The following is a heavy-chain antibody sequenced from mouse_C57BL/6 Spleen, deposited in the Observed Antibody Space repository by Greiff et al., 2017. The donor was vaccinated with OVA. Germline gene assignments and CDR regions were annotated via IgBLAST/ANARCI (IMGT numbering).Heavy chain of an antibody. CDR1: GFNIKDYY. CDR2: IDPEDGET. V-gene: IGHV14-2*01. J-gene: IGHJ2*01. Sequence: LVESGAELVKPGASVKLSCTASGFNIKDYYMHWVKQRTEQGLEWIGRIDPEDGETKYAPEFQGKATITADTSSNTAYLQLSSLTSEDTAVYYCARTYYYDYDTYYFDYWGQGTTLTVSS. D-gene: IGHD2-4*01. CDR3: ARTYYYDYDTYYFDY.